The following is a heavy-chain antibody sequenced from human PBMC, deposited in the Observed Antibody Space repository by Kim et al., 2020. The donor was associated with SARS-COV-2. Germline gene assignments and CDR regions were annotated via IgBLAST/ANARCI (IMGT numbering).Heavy chain of an antibody. CDR2: K. Sequence: KYYADSVKGRFTISRDNSKNTLYLQMNSLRAEDTAVYYCAKGFSYYGMDVWGQGTTVTVSS. J-gene: IGHJ6*02. CDR3: AKGFSYYGMDV. V-gene: IGHV3-30*02.